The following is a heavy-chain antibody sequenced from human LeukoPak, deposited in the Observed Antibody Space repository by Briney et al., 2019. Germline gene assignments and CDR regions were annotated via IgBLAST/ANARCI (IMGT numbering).Heavy chain of an antibody. V-gene: IGHV4-59*08. J-gene: IGHJ4*02. Sequence: PSETLSLTRTVSGGSISTYYWSWIRQPPGKGLEWIGYISYSGSTNYNPSLKSRVTMSVDRSRNQFSLKLNSVTAADTAVYYCARHIDNGWYAYWGQGTLVTVSS. D-gene: IGHD6-19*01. CDR3: ARHIDNGWYAY. CDR1: GGSISTYY. CDR2: ISYSGST.